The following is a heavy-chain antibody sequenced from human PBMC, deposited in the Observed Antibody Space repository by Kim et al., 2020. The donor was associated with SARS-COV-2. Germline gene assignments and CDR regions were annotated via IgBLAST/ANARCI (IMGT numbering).Heavy chain of an antibody. V-gene: IGHV3-23*01. J-gene: IGHJ4*02. CDR3: ATTFLRLGESDY. CDR1: GFTFSSYA. Sequence: GGSLRLSCAASGFTFSSYAMSWVRQAPGKGLEWVSAIRGSGGSTYYADSVKGRFTISRDNSKNTLYLQMNSLRAEDTAVYYCATTFLRLGESDYWGQGTLVTVSS. CDR2: IRGSGGST. D-gene: IGHD3-16*01.